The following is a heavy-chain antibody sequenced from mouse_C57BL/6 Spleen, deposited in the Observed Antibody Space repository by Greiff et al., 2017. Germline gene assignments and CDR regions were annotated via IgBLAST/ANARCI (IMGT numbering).Heavy chain of an antibody. J-gene: IGHJ4*01. CDR3: ASELGPYAMDY. CDR1: GYSITSGYY. D-gene: IGHD4-1*01. V-gene: IGHV3-6*01. Sequence: EVQLQQSGPGLVKPSQSLSLTCSVTGYSITSGYYWNWIRQFPGNKLEWMGYISYDGSNNYNPSLKNRISISRDTSKNQFFLKLNSVTTEDTATYYCASELGPYAMDYWGQGTSVTVSS. CDR2: ISYDGSN.